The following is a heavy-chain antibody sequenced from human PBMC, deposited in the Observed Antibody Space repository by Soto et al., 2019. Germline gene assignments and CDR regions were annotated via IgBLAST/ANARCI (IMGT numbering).Heavy chain of an antibody. V-gene: IGHV3-33*01. J-gene: IGHJ5*02. CDR1: GVTFISYG. CDR2: IWYDGSNK. D-gene: IGHD1-20*01. CDR3: AREQKDGITGTWFDP. Sequence: QVQLVESGGGVVQPGRCLRFSCAASGVTFISYGMHWVRQAPGKGLEWVAVIWYDGSNKYYADSVKGRFTISRDNSKNTLYLQMNSLRAEDTAVYYCAREQKDGITGTWFDPWGQGTLVTVSS.